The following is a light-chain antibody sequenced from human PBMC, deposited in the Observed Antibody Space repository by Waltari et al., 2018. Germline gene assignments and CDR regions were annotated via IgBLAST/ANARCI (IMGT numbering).Light chain of an antibody. CDR3: QHYVRLPGS. V-gene: IGKV3-20*01. CDR2: DAS. Sequence: EIVLTPSPRTLSLSPGERATLTCRASQRVWKCLAWYQQKPGQSPRLLIYDASIRATGIPARFSGSGSGTDFSLTISRLEAEDFALYYCQHYVRLPGSFGQGTKVGIK. CDR1: QRVWKC. J-gene: IGKJ1*01.